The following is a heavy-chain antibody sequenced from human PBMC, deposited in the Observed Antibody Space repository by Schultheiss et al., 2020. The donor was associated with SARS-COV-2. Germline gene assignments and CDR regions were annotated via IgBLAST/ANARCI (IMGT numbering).Heavy chain of an antibody. J-gene: IGHJ4*02. Sequence: SQTLSLTCAVSGYSISSGYYWGWIRQPPGKGLEWIGSIYHSGSTYDNPSLKSRVTISVDTSKNQFSLKLSSVTAADTAVYYCARIDSSGYYAYDYWGQGTLVTVSS. CDR3: ARIDSSGYYAYDY. CDR1: GYSISSGYY. V-gene: IGHV4-38-2*01. CDR2: IYHSGST. D-gene: IGHD3-22*01.